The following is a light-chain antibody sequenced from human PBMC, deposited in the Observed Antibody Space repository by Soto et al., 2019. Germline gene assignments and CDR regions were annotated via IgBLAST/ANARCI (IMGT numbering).Light chain of an antibody. CDR2: VAS. CDR3: QQYGSSPGT. Sequence: EIVLTQSPGTLSLSPGERATLSCRASLSFISIYLACYQQKLGQVPRLLIYVASSRATGIPDRFSGSGSGTDFTLTISRLEPEDFAVYYCQQYGSSPGTFGQGTKVDIK. V-gene: IGKV3-20*01. J-gene: IGKJ1*01. CDR1: LSFISIY.